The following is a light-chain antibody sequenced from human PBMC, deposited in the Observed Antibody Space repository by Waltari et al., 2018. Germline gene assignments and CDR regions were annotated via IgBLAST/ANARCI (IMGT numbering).Light chain of an antibody. CDR3: QQRSNWPALT. V-gene: IGKV3-11*01. CDR1: QSVSSY. J-gene: IGKJ4*01. Sequence: EIVFTQSPATLSWSTGDRATLACRASQSVSSYVDWYQQKPGQAQSLIMYDAANRATGIPARFSGSGSGKDFTLTISSLEPEDFAVYYCQQRSNWPALTCGGGTKVEIK. CDR2: DAA.